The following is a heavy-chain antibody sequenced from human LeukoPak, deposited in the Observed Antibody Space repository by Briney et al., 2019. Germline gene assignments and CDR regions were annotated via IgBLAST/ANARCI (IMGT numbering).Heavy chain of an antibody. J-gene: IGHJ5*02. V-gene: IGHV3-23*01. CDR3: AKRTPGLVIFYGSGMPTNWFDP. CDR1: GFTFSSYA. Sequence: GGSLRLSCAASGFTFSSYAMSWVRQAPGKGLEWVSAISGSGGSTYYAASVKGRFTISRDNSKNTLYLQMNSLRAEDTAVYYCAKRTPGLVIFYGSGMPTNWFDPWGQGTLVTVSS. CDR2: ISGSGGST. D-gene: IGHD3-10*01.